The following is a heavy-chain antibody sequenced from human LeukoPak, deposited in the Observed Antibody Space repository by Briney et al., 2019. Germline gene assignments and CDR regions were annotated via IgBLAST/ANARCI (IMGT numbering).Heavy chain of an antibody. CDR2: ISSSSSYI. CDR1: GFTFSSYS. V-gene: IGHV3-21*01. D-gene: IGHD2/OR15-2a*01. CDR3: ATYSTDDFDY. J-gene: IGHJ4*02. Sequence: GGSLRLSCAASGFTFSSYSMNWVRQAPGKGLEWVSSISSSSSYIYYADSVKGRFTISRDNAKNSLYLQMNSLRAADTAVYYCATYSTDDFDYWGQGTLVTVSS.